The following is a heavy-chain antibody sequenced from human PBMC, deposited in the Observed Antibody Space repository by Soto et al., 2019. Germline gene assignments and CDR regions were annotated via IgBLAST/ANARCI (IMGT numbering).Heavy chain of an antibody. Sequence: GGSLRLSCAASGFTFSSYDMHWVRQATGKGLEWVSAIGTAGDPYYPGSVKGRFTISRENAKNSLYLQMNSLRAGDTAVYYCARGLXAAAARGGYYYYYGIDVWGQGTTVTVSS. CDR3: ARGLXAAAARGGYYYYYGIDV. D-gene: IGHD6-13*01. V-gene: IGHV3-13*05. J-gene: IGHJ6*02. CDR1: GFTFSSYD. CDR2: IGTAGDP.